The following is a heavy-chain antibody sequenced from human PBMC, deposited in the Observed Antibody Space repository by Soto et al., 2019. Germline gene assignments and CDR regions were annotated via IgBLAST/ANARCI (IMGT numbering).Heavy chain of an antibody. CDR1: GGSISSYY. V-gene: IGHV4-59*01. CDR2: IYYSGST. Sequence: ETLSLTCTVSGGSISSYYWSWIRQPPGKGLEGIGYIYYSGSTNYNPTFKGRVTISVDTSKNTFSLKLSSVTAADTAVYYCARAYCSGGSCSSGFWGQGTMVTVSS. CDR3: ARAYCSGGSCSSGF. J-gene: IGHJ3*01. D-gene: IGHD2-15*01.